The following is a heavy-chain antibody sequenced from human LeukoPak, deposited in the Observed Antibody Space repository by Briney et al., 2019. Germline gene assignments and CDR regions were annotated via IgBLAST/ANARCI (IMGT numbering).Heavy chain of an antibody. CDR3: AITGESSNRFLYFDY. Sequence: GGSLRLSCAASELTVSSHYMSWVRQAPGKGLEWVSVIYTDGRTYYADSVKGRFTISRDNSKNILYVQMNSLRAEDTAVYYCAITGESSNRFLYFDYWGQGTLVTVSS. V-gene: IGHV3-53*01. CDR2: IYTDGRT. CDR1: ELTVSSHY. D-gene: IGHD3-16*01. J-gene: IGHJ4*02.